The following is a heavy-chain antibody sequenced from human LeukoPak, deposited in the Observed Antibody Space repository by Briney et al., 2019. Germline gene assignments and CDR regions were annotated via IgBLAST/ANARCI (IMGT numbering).Heavy chain of an antibody. D-gene: IGHD6-19*01. V-gene: IGHV3-30*04. CDR2: ISHDGSNK. Sequence: GGSLRLSCAASGFTFNYYAMHWVRQAPGKGLEWVAVISHDGSNKYYGDSVKGRFTISRDNSENTLYLQMNSLRAEDTAVYNCAREDSSGLYYFDYWGQGTLVTVSS. CDR3: AREDSSGLYYFDY. CDR1: GFTFNYYA. J-gene: IGHJ4*02.